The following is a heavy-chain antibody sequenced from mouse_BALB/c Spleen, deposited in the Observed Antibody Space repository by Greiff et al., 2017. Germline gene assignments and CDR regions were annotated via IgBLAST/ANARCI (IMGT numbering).Heavy chain of an antibody. CDR2: IDPANGNT. CDR1: GFNIKDTY. V-gene: IGHV14-3*02. Sequence: VHVKQSGAELVKPGASVKLSCTASGFNIKDTYMHWVKQRPEQGLEWIGRIDPANGNTKYDPKFQGKATITADTSSNTAYLQLSSLTSEDTAVYYCARGITTATGFAYWGQGTLVTVSA. D-gene: IGHD1-2*01. CDR3: ARGITTATGFAY. J-gene: IGHJ3*01.